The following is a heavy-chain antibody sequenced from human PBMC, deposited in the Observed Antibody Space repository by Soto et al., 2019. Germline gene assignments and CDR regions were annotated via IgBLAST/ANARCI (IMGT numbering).Heavy chain of an antibody. V-gene: IGHV4-59*08. CDR3: ARRIAAAWYFDY. CDR2: IYYSGST. J-gene: IGHJ4*02. Sequence: PSETLSLTCTVSGGSISSYYWSWIRQPPGRGLEWIGYIYYSGSTNYNPSLKSRATISVDTTKSQFSLKLTSVTAVDTAVYYCARRIAAAWYFDYWGQGTLVTVS. D-gene: IGHD6-25*01. CDR1: GGSISSYY.